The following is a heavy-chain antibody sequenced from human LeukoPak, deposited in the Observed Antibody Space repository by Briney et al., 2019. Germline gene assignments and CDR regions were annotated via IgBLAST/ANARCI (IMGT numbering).Heavy chain of an antibody. V-gene: IGHV4-38-2*01. Sequence: SETLSLTCAVSGYSISGGYYWGWIRQPPGKGLEWIGSIYHSGSTYYNPSLKGRVTISVDTSKNQFSLKLSSVTAADTAVYYCARRGGYFDYWGQGTLVTVSS. CDR3: ARRGGYFDY. CDR1: GYSISGGYY. J-gene: IGHJ4*02. D-gene: IGHD3-16*01. CDR2: IYHSGST.